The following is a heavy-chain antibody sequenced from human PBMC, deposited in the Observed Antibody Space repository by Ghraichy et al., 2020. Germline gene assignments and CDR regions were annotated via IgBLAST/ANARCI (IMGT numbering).Heavy chain of an antibody. Sequence: GGSLRLSCAASGFTFSSYGMHWVRQAPGKGLEWVAVIWYDGSNKYYADSVKGRFTISRDNSKNTLYLQMNSLRAEDTAVYYCARDGEQQLPPVYYFDYWGQGTLVTVSS. CDR1: GFTFSSYG. J-gene: IGHJ4*02. D-gene: IGHD6-13*01. CDR3: ARDGEQQLPPVYYFDY. V-gene: IGHV3-33*01. CDR2: IWYDGSNK.